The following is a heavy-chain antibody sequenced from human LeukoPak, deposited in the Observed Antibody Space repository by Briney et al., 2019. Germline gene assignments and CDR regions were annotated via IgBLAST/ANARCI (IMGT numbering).Heavy chain of an antibody. CDR2: IYYSGST. D-gene: IGHD3-10*01. CDR3: ARDRGRATWFDP. V-gene: IGHV4-59*01. CDR1: GGSLTSYY. J-gene: IGHJ5*02. Sequence: PSETLSLNCTVSGGSLTSYYWHWIRQPPGKGLEWIGYIYYSGSTNYNPSLKSRVTISVDTSRNQFSLKLHSVTAADTAVYYCARDRGRATWFDPWGQGTAVTVSS.